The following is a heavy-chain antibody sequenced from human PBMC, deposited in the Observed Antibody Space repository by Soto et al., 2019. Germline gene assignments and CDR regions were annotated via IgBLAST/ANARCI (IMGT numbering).Heavy chain of an antibody. Sequence: EVQLLESGGGLVQPGGSLRLSCAASGFTFSNYGMTWVRQAPGKGLEWVSGMSRDGGGTDYTDSVKGRFTISRDISKNTLYLQMNSLRAEDTAVYYCAKIDKFNTQSSGWANRFDYWGQGTLVTVSS. V-gene: IGHV3-23*01. CDR2: MSRDGGGT. J-gene: IGHJ4*02. CDR3: AKIDKFNTQSSGWANRFDY. D-gene: IGHD6-19*01. CDR1: GFTFSNYG.